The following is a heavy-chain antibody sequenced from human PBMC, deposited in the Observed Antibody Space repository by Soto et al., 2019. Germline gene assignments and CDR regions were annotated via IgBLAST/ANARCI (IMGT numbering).Heavy chain of an antibody. Sequence: PGGSLRLSCAASGFTFSSYEMNWVRQAPGKGLEWVSYISSSGSTIYYADSVKGRFTISRDNAKNSLYLQMDSLRPEDTAVYFCAKEGSPKVSRWDDYWGQGTLVTVSS. CDR3: AKEGSPKVSRWDDY. D-gene: IGHD1-26*01. V-gene: IGHV3-48*03. CDR2: ISSSGSTI. J-gene: IGHJ4*02. CDR1: GFTFSSYE.